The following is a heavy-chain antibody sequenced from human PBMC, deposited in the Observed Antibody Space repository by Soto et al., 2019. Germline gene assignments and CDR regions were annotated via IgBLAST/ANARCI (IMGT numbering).Heavy chain of an antibody. CDR2: INPNGGST. Sequence: QVQLVQSGAEVKKPGASVKVSCKASGYTLTNFYIHWVRQAPGQGLEWMGIINPNGGSTNYAHSYQGIVNITRDTSTSTVYMYRSSLRSEDTAVYYCAGGLGSGDYWGRGTLVTGSS. CDR3: AGGLGSGDY. CDR1: GYTLTNFY. V-gene: IGHV1-46*03. D-gene: IGHD6-25*01. J-gene: IGHJ4*02.